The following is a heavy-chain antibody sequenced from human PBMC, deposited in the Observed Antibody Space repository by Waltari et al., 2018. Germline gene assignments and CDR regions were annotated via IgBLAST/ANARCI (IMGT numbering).Heavy chain of an antibody. J-gene: IGHJ4*02. CDR2: INPNTGGT. CDR3: ARADNWNYLAGRRFFDY. D-gene: IGHD1-7*01. Sequence: QVQLVQSGTEVKKPGASVKVSCKASGYTFTGYYMHWVRQAPGQGLEWMGWINPNTGGTNYAQRFQGRVTMTRDTSISTAYMELHRLGSDDTAVYYCARADNWNYLAGRRFFDYWGQGTLVTVSS. CDR1: GYTFTGYY. V-gene: IGHV1-2*02.